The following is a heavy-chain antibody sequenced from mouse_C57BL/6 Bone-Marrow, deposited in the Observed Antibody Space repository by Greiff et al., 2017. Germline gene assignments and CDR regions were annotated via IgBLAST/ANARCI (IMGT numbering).Heavy chain of an antibody. CDR3: ARGATGKGY. D-gene: IGHD1-1*01. V-gene: IGHV1-19*01. CDR1: GYTFTDYY. CDR2: INPYNGGT. Sequence: EVQLQQSGPVLVKPGASVKMSCKASGYTFTDYYMNWVKQSHGKSLEWIGVINPYNGGTSYNQKFKGKATLTVDKSSSTAYMELNSLTSEDSAVYYCARGATGKGYWGQGTTLTVSS. J-gene: IGHJ2*01.